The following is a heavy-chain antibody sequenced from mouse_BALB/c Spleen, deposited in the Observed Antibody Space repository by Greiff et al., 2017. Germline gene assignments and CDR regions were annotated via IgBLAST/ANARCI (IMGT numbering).Heavy chain of an antibody. CDR1: GYSITSDYA. J-gene: IGHJ2*01. Sequence: DVQLVESGPGLVKPSQSLSLTCTVTGYSITSDYAWNWIRQFPGNKLEWMGYISYSGSTSYNPSLKSRISITRDTSKNQFFLQLNSVTTEDTATYYCARFGYGSSYYFDYWGQGTTLTVSS. CDR3: ARFGYGSSYYFDY. D-gene: IGHD1-1*01. V-gene: IGHV3-2*02. CDR2: ISYSGST.